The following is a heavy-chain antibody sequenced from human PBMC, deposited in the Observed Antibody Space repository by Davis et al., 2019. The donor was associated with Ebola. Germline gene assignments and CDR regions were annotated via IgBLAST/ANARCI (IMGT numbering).Heavy chain of an antibody. CDR1: DFTVSGST. Sequence: PGGSLRLSCEASDFTVSGSTMNWVRQAPGKGLEWIACISTTGNTIYYADSVKGRFTISRDNAKKSLYLHMNGLRDEDTAVYYCARGDFYYGVDVWGQGTTVTVSS. J-gene: IGHJ6*02. CDR3: ARGDFYYGVDV. V-gene: IGHV3-48*02. CDR2: ISTTGNTI.